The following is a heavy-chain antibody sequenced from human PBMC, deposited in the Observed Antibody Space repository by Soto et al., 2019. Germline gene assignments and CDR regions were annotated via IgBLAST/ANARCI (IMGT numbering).Heavy chain of an antibody. CDR1: SGSFSGYY. V-gene: IGHV4-34*01. J-gene: IGHJ4*02. CDR3: ARAPKVSGSSQTRPDF. CDR2: ISQSGNT. Sequence: QVQLHQWGAGLLKPSETLSLACSIYSGSFSGYYGSWIRQPPGKGLEWIGEISQSGNTNYSPSLKSRVSISIDTSKKQFSLNLASVSAADTAVYYCARAPKVSGSSQTRPDFWGQGTLVTVSS. D-gene: IGHD6-6*01.